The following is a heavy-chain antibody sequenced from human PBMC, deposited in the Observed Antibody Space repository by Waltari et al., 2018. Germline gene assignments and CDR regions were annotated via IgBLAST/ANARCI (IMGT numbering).Heavy chain of an antibody. V-gene: IGHV1-8*01. CDR3: ARGYKHDRDGAFDI. D-gene: IGHD1-1*01. CDR1: GYTFTSLH. CDR2: MDPKTGNT. Sequence: QERLVQSGAEVKKPGASVKVSCKASGYTFTSLHINWVRQATGQGLEWMGWMDPKTGNTGYAQKFQGRVTMTSETSITTSYMDLNSLTSEDTAVYYCARGYKHDRDGAFDIWGQGTMVTVSS. J-gene: IGHJ3*02.